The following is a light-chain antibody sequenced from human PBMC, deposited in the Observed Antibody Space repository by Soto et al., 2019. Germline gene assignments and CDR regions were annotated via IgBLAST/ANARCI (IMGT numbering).Light chain of an antibody. J-gene: IGKJ4*01. V-gene: IGKV3-20*01. Sequence: IVMTQSPGTLSLSPGERATLSCRASQSVSSSYLAWYQQKPGQAPRLLIYGASSRATGIPDRFRGSGSGTDFTLTISRLEPEDFAVYYCQQDGSSPLTFGGGTKVDNK. CDR3: QQDGSSPLT. CDR1: QSVSSSY. CDR2: GAS.